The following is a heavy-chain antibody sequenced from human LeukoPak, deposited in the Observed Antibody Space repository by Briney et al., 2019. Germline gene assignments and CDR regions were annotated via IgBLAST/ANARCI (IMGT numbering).Heavy chain of an antibody. CDR2: IYSGGST. D-gene: IGHD3-22*01. J-gene: IGHJ3*02. V-gene: IGHV3-53*01. CDR3: ARSPYYYDSSGYHGAFDI. CDR1: GFTVSSNY. Sequence: GGSLRLSCVASGFTVSSNYMSWVRQAPGKGLEWVSVIYSGGSTYYADSVKGRFTISRDNSKNTLYLQMNSLRVEDTAVYYCARSPYYYDSSGYHGAFDIWGQGTMDTVSS.